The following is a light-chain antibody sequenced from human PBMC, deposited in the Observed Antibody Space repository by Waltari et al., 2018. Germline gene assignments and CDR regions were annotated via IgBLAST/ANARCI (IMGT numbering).Light chain of an antibody. J-gene: IGKJ1*01. CDR2: AAS. Sequence: TQLTQSPSSLSASVGDSVTLTCRASQDIRNDLGWYQPQPGKAPKVLIYAASILHTGVPSRFSGSGSGTDFTLTISNLQPEDFATYFCLHDFGYPRTFGQGTKVEVK. CDR1: QDIRND. V-gene: IGKV1-6*01. CDR3: LHDFGYPRT.